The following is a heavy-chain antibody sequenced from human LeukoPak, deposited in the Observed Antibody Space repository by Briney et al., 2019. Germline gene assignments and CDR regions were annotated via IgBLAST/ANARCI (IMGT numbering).Heavy chain of an antibody. Sequence: GGSLRLSCAASGFTFSSYSMNWVRQAPGKGLEWVSSISSSSSYIYYADSVKGRFTISRDNAKNSLYLQMNSLRAEDTAVYYCARESADYDFWSGYYLPYYFDYWGQGTLVTVSS. J-gene: IGHJ4*02. CDR1: GFTFSSYS. D-gene: IGHD3-3*01. V-gene: IGHV3-21*01. CDR2: ISSSSSYI. CDR3: ARESADYDFWSGYYLPYYFDY.